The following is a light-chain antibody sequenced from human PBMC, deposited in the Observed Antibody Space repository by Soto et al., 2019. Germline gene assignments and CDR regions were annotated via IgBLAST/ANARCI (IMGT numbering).Light chain of an antibody. J-gene: IGLJ2*01. Sequence: QSVLTQPPSVSGAPGQRVTISCTGSISNIGAGYDVHWYQQLPGTAPKLLIYGNSNRPSGVPDRFSGSKSGTSASLAITGLQAEDEADYYCQSYDSSLSGSDVVFGGGTKVTVL. CDR3: QSYDSSLSGSDVV. CDR2: GNS. V-gene: IGLV1-40*01. CDR1: ISNIGAGYD.